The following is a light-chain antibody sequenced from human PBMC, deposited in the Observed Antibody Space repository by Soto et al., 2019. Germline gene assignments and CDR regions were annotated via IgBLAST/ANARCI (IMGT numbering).Light chain of an antibody. J-gene: IGKJ1*01. V-gene: IGKV3-11*01. CDR1: QSVTTQ. Sequence: VFTQSPGTLSFSPGERPTLSCRASQSVTTQLAWYQQKPGQAPRLXXHGASNRATGIPARFSGSGSGTDFTLTISSLEPEDFAVYYGQQRSNWPTWTFGQGTKVDIK. CDR3: QQRSNWPTWT. CDR2: GAS.